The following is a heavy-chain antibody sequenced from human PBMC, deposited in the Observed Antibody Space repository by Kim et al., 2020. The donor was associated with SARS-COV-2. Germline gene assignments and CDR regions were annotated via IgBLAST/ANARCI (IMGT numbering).Heavy chain of an antibody. V-gene: IGHV1-18*01. D-gene: IGHD3-9*01. CDR3: SVLTGHGVGLYYFDY. Sequence: ASVKVSCKTSGHTVRNYGIGWVRQAPGQGLEWMGWINADNGITKYVERFQGRVIMTIDKSTDTASMDLRFLRSEDTAVYYCSVLTGHGVGLYYFDYWGQGTLVTVSP. J-gene: IGHJ4*02. CDR2: INADNGIT. CDR1: GHTVRNYG.